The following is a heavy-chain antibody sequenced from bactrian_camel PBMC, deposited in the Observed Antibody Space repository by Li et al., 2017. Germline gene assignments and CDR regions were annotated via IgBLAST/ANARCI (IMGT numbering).Heavy chain of an antibody. Sequence: HVQLVESGGGSVQPGGSLRLSCAASGLDFSNYCMGWFRQVPGKEREGVASIDSDGEATYTDSVKGRFTISRDNAKNSVYLQMNNLNPEDSAMYYCAVRGSRGACTLTLSAFDIWGQGTQVTVS. V-gene: IGHV3S9*01. CDR1: GLDFSNYC. D-gene: IGHD1*01. J-gene: IGHJ4*01. CDR3: AVRGSRGACTLTLSAFDI. CDR2: IDSDGEA.